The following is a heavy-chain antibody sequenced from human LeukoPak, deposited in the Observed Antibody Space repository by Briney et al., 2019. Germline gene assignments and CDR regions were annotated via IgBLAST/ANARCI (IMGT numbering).Heavy chain of an antibody. V-gene: IGHV4-4*02. J-gene: IGHJ3*02. CDR1: GGSISSSNW. CDR2: IYHSGST. D-gene: IGHD3-16*02. CDR3: ARVWGELSEALDAFDI. Sequence: SETLSLTCAVSGGSISSSNWWSWVRPPPGKGLEWIGEIYHSGSTNYNPSLKSRVTISVDKSKNQFSLKLSSVTAADTAVYYCARVWGELSEALDAFDIWGQGTMVTVSS.